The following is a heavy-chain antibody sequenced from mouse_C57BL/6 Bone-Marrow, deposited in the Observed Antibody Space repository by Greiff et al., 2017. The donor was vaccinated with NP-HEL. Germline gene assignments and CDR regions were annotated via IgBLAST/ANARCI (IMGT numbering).Heavy chain of an antibody. V-gene: IGHV2-5*01. Sequence: QVQLKESGPGLVQPSQSLSITCTVSGFSLTSYGVHWVRQSPGKGLEWLGVIWRGGSTDYNAAFMSRLSITKDNSKSQVFFKMNSLQADDIAIYYCAKIYYGSSKGYFDVWGTGTTVTVSS. CDR2: IWRGGST. J-gene: IGHJ1*03. CDR3: AKIYYGSSKGYFDV. CDR1: GFSLTSYG. D-gene: IGHD1-1*01.